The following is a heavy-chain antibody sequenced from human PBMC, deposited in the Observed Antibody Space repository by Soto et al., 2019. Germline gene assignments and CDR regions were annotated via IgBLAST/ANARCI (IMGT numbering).Heavy chain of an antibody. D-gene: IGHD6-6*01. Sequence: ASVNVSCKASGYTFTGYYMHCVRQAPGQGLEWMGWINPNSGGTNYAQKFQGWVTMTRDTSISTAYMELSRLRSDDTAVYYCARGPPEYSSSSHYYYYYMDVWGKGTTVTVSS. CDR3: ARGPPEYSSSSHYYYYYMDV. CDR1: GYTFTGYY. V-gene: IGHV1-2*04. CDR2: INPNSGGT. J-gene: IGHJ6*03.